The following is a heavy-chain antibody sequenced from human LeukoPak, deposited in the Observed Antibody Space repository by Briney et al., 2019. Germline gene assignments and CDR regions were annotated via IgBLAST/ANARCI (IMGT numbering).Heavy chain of an antibody. CDR2: INTDGSST. V-gene: IGHV3-74*01. Sequence: GGSLRLSCAASGFTLNYYWMHWVRQAPGKGLVWVSRINTDGSSTSYADSVKGRFTISRDNAKNTLYMQMNSLRAEDTAVYYCVRDLDRSLGDYWGQGTLVTVSS. CDR1: GFTLNYYW. D-gene: IGHD3/OR15-3a*01. J-gene: IGHJ4*02. CDR3: VRDLDRSLGDY.